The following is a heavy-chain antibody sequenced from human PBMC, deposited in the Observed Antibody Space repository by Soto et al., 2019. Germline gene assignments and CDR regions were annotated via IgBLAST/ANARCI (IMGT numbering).Heavy chain of an antibody. CDR3: ARDRGYCANGVCFRYDY. J-gene: IGHJ4*02. Sequence: ASVKVSCKPSGYNFTSYGISWERQAPGQGLEWMGWVSAYNGDTNYEQNFQGRVTMTTDTSTSTAYMDLRSLRSDDTATYYCARDRGYCANGVCFRYDYWGQGTLVTVSS. CDR1: GYNFTSYG. D-gene: IGHD2-8*01. V-gene: IGHV1-18*01. CDR2: VSAYNGDT.